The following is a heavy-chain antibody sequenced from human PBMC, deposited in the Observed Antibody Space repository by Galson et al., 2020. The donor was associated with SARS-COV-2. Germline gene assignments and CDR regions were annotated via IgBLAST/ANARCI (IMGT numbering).Heavy chain of an antibody. Sequence: ETSETRSLTCAVSGGSISSYYWSWIRQPAGKGLEWIGRIYTSGSTNYNPSLKSRVTMSVDTSKNQFSLKLSSVTAADAAVYYCARSAWGSPNSSGEIDYWGQGTLVTVSS. J-gene: IGHJ4*02. CDR1: GGSISSYY. V-gene: IGHV4-4*07. CDR3: ARSAWGSPNSSGEIDY. D-gene: IGHD6-19*01. CDR2: IYTSGST.